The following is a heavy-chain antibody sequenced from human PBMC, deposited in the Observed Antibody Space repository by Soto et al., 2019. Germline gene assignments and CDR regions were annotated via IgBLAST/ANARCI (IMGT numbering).Heavy chain of an antibody. CDR3: ARDRLITMDDYYYYGMDV. D-gene: IGHD3-10*01. Sequence: GGSLRLSCAASGFTFSSYSMNWVRQAPGKGLEWVSYISSSSSTIYYADSVKGRFTISRDNAKNSLYLQMNSLRAEDTAVYYCARDRLITMDDYYYYGMDVWGQGTTVTVSS. J-gene: IGHJ6*02. CDR1: GFTFSSYS. CDR2: ISSSSSTI. V-gene: IGHV3-48*01.